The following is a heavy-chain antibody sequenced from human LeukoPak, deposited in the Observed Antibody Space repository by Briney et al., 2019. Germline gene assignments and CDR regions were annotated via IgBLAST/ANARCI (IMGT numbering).Heavy chain of an antibody. J-gene: IGHJ4*02. V-gene: IGHV4-34*01. CDR2: IYYSGST. CDR3: ARPSGSRDYYFDY. CDR1: GGSFSGYY. Sequence: SETLSLTCAVYGGSFSGYYWSWIRQPPGKGLEWIGSIYYSGSTYYNPSLKSRVTISVDTSKNQFSLKLSSVTAADTAVYYCARPSGSRDYYFDYWGQGTLVTVSS. D-gene: IGHD1-26*01.